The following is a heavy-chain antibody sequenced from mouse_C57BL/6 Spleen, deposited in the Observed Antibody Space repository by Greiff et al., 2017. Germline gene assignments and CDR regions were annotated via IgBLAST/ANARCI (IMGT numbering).Heavy chain of an antibody. CDR1: GFSLTSYG. CDR3: ARSRGPMVTAPFAY. Sequence: VQRVESGPGLVQPSQSLSITCTVSGFSLTSYGVHWVRQSPGKGLEWLGVIWSGGSTDYNAALISRLSISKDNSKSQVFFKMNSLQADDTAIYYCARSRGPMVTAPFAYWGQGTLVTVSA. V-gene: IGHV2-2*01. D-gene: IGHD2-2*01. J-gene: IGHJ3*01. CDR2: IWSGGST.